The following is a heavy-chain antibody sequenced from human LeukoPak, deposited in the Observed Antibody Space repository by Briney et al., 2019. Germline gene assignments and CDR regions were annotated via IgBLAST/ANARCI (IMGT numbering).Heavy chain of an antibody. D-gene: IGHD1-26*01. CDR3: ARDLKPSGSYYPYDAFDI. CDR1: GFTFSSYA. CDR2: ISYDGSNK. J-gene: IGHJ3*02. V-gene: IGHV3-30*04. Sequence: GGSLRLSCAASGFTFSSYAMHWVRQAPGKGLEWVAVISYDGSNKYYADSVKGRFTISRDNSKNTLYLQMSSPRAEDTAVYYCARDLKPSGSYYPYDAFDIWGQGTMVTVSS.